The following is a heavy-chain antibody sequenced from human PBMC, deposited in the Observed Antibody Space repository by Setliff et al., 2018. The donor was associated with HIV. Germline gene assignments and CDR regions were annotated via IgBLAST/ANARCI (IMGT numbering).Heavy chain of an antibody. J-gene: IGHJ5*02. Sequence: PGGSLRLSCAVAGFTFSDHYMDWVRQAPGKGLEWVGRISNTFHADPVKGRFTISRDNFRNVVYLQMNSLRADDTAVYYCVKDAYSSGEPGVSWGQGTLVTVSS. D-gene: IGHD3-22*01. CDR3: VKDAYSSGEPGVS. CDR1: GFTFSDHY. CDR2: GRISNT. V-gene: IGHV3-23*01.